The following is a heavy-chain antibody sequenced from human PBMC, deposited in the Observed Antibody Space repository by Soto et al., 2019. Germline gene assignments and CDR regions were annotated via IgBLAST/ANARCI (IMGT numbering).Heavy chain of an antibody. CDR1: GFTFSGSA. CDR2: IRDKANNYAT. CDR3: TRQLGWRLLDY. Sequence: GGSLRLSCAASGFTFSGSAMHWVRQASGKGLEWVGRIRDKANNYATAYAASVKGRFTISRDDSKGTAYLQMNSLKTEDTAVYYCTRQLGWRLLDYWGQGTLVTVSS. D-gene: IGHD6-25*01. J-gene: IGHJ4*02. V-gene: IGHV3-73*01.